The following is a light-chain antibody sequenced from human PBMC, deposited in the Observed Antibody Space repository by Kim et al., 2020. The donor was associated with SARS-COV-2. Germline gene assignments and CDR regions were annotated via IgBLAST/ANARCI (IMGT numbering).Light chain of an antibody. J-gene: IGKJ4*01. CDR2: GAS. Sequence: SVGDRVTITCRASQSISSYLNWFQQKPGKAPKLLIYGASSLQSGVPSRFSGSGSGTDFTLTIISLQPEDFATYYCQQTSNTPPLTFGGGTKVDIK. CDR1: QSISSY. CDR3: QQTSNTPPLT. V-gene: IGKV1-39*01.